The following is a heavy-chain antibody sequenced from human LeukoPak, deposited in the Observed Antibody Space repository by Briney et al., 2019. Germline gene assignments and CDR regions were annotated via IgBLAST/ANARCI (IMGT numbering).Heavy chain of an antibody. CDR3: ARDEITMVRGVPYYYYGMDV. V-gene: IGHV3-48*01. J-gene: IGHJ6*02. D-gene: IGHD3-10*01. CDR1: GFTFSSYS. CDR2: ISSSSSTI. Sequence: GGSLRLSCAASGFTFSSYSMNSVRQAPGKGLEWVSYISSSSSTIYYADSVKGRFTISRDNAKNSLYLQMNSLRAEDTAVYYCARDEITMVRGVPYYYYGMDVWGQGTTVTVSS.